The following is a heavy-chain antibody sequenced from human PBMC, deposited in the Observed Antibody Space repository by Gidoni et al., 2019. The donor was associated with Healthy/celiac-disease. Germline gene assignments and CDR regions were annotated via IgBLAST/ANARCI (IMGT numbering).Heavy chain of an antibody. J-gene: IGHJ5*02. CDR2: IIPIFGTA. CDR1: GGTFSSYA. CDR3: ARDRHCSSTGRFNDWFDP. V-gene: IGHV1-69*01. D-gene: IGHD2-2*01. Sequence: QVQLVQPGAEVKKPGSSVKVSCKASGGTFSSYAISWVRQAPGQGLEWMGGIIPIFGTANYAQKFQGRVTIAADESTGTAYVGLGSLRSEDTAVYYCARDRHCSSTGRFNDWFDPWGQGALVTVSS.